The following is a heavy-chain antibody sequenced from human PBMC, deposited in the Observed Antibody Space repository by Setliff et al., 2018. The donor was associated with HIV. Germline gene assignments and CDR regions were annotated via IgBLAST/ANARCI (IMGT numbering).Heavy chain of an antibody. D-gene: IGHD5-18*01. CDR3: ARQVGSQYSYWAYYFDS. V-gene: IGHV4-38-2*01. J-gene: IGHJ4*02. CDR2: LYHSGTN. Sequence: SETLSLTCAVSGYSISSGYFWGWIRQPPGKGLEWIGSLYHSGTNSYNPSLKSRVTTSLDTSTNRFSLKLNSVTAADTAIYYCARQVGSQYSYWAYYFDSWGQGALVTVSS. CDR1: GYSISSGYF.